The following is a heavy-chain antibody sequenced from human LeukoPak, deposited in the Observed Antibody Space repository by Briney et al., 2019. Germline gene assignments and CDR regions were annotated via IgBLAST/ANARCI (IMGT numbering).Heavy chain of an antibody. D-gene: IGHD6-13*01. CDR3: AKDTDGAAAGTTWGH. Sequence: PGGSLLLSCAASGFTFSNYWMSWVRQAPGKGLEWVSGISWNSGSIGYADSVKGRFTISRDNAKNSLYLQMNSLRAEDTALYYCAKDTDGAAAGTTWGHWGQGTLVTVSS. V-gene: IGHV3-9*01. CDR1: GFTFSNYW. CDR2: ISWNSGSI. J-gene: IGHJ4*02.